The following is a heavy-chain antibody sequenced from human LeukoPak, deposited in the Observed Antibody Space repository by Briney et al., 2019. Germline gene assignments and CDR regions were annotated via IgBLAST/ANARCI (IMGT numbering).Heavy chain of an antibody. CDR2: ISGSGGST. Sequence: GGFLRLSCAASGFTFSSYAMSWVRQAPGKGLEWVSAISGSGGSTYYADSVKGRFTISRDNSKNTLYLQMNSLRAEDTAVYYCAKDRSGNYYFDYWGQGTLVTVSS. D-gene: IGHD4-23*01. V-gene: IGHV3-23*01. CDR3: AKDRSGNYYFDY. J-gene: IGHJ4*02. CDR1: GFTFSSYA.